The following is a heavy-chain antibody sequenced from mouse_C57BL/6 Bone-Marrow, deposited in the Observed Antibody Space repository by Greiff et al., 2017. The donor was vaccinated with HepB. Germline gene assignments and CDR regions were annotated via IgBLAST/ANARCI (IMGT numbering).Heavy chain of an antibody. Sequence: EVMLVESEGGLVQPGSSMKLSCTASGFTFSDYYMAWVRQVPEKGLEWVANINYDGSSTYYLDSLKSRFIISRDNAKNILYLQMRSLKSEDTATYYCARDRYGYYSYWYFDVWGTGTTVTVSS. J-gene: IGHJ1*03. V-gene: IGHV5-16*01. CDR3: ARDRYGYYSYWYFDV. CDR2: INYDGSST. D-gene: IGHD2-3*01. CDR1: GFTFSDYY.